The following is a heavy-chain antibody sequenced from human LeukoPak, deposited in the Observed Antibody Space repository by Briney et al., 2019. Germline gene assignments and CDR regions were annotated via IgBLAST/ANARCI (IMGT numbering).Heavy chain of an antibody. CDR3: ARVLFGSGSSLDY. Sequence: SETLSLTCSVSGGSISNGNWWSWVRQPPGKGLEWIGEIYHSGSTNYNPSLKSRVTISVDKSRNQFSLKLSSVTAADTAVYYRARVLFGSGSSLDYWGQGTLVTVSS. CDR1: GGSISNGNW. J-gene: IGHJ4*02. V-gene: IGHV4-4*02. CDR2: IYHSGST. D-gene: IGHD3-10*01.